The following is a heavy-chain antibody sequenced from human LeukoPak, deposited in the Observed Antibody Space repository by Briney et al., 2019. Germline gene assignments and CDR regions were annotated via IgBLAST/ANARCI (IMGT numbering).Heavy chain of an antibody. CDR1: GGSISSGSYS. D-gene: IGHD6-13*01. V-gene: IGHV4-39*01. J-gene: IGHJ4*02. Sequence: SETLSLTCTVSGGSISSGSYSWGWIRQPPGKGLEWIATISYTGYIYYKPSLKSRVTISVDTSKSQFSLKLTSVNAADTAVYYCARYTSSWHTLDFWGQGTLVTVSS. CDR2: ISYTGYI. CDR3: ARYTSSWHTLDF.